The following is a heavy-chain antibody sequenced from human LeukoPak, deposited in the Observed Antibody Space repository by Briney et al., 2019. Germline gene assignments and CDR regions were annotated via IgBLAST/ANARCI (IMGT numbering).Heavy chain of an antibody. CDR2: IIPIFGTA. D-gene: IGHD6-19*01. Sequence: RASVKVSCKASGGTFSSYAISWVRQAPGQGLEWMGGIIPIFGTANYAQKFQGRVTITADESTSTAYMELSSLRSEDTAVYYCARVAGQHYYYGMDVWGQGTTVTVSS. CDR3: ARVAGQHYYYGMDV. V-gene: IGHV1-69*13. CDR1: GGTFSSYA. J-gene: IGHJ6*02.